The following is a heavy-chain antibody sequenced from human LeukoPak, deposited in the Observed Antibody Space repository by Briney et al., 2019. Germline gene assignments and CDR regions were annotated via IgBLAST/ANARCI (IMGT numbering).Heavy chain of an antibody. Sequence: GGSLRLSCAASGFTFSSYAMTWVRQTPGKGLEWVSGISASGGSTYYVDSVKGRFTIPRDNSKNTLYLQMNSLRAEDTAVYYCAKDGRVAVAGNNYYYYMDVWGKGTTVTVSS. CDR2: ISASGGST. CDR1: GFTFSSYA. J-gene: IGHJ6*03. V-gene: IGHV3-23*01. D-gene: IGHD6-19*01. CDR3: AKDGRVAVAGNNYYYYMDV.